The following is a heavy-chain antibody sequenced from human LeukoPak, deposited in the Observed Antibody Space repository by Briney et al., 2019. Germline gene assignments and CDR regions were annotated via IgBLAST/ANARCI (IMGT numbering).Heavy chain of an antibody. CDR1: GYTFTSYG. V-gene: IGHV1-69*04. D-gene: IGHD5-24*01. CDR3: ARDGARSQLRYYYYYMDV. J-gene: IGHJ6*03. CDR2: IIPTLGIA. Sequence: SVKVSCKASGYTFTSYGISWVRQAPGQGLEWMGRIIPTLGIANYAQKFQGRVTITADKSTSTAYMELSSLRSEDTAVYYCARDGARSQLRYYYYYMDVWGKGTTVTVSS.